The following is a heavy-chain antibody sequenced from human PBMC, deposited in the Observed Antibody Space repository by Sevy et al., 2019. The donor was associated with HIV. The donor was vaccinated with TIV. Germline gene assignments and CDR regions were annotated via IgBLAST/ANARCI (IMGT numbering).Heavy chain of an antibody. V-gene: IGHV3-15*01. D-gene: IGHD1-26*01. CDR2: AKRKSDGGSI. CDR3: ATVLGAGAAGAFEI. J-gene: IGHJ3*02. CDR1: GFSFKNVW. Sequence: GGCLRLSCAGSGFSFKNVWMTWVRQTPGKGLEWVGHAKRKSDGGSIDYGSPVNGRFTISRDDSKDMLYLQMSSLKTEDTGVYYCATVLGAGAAGAFEIWGQGTMVTISS.